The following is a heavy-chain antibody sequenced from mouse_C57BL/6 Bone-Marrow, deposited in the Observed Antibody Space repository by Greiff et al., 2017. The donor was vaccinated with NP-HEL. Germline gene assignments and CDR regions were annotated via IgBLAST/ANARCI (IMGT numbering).Heavy chain of an antibody. CDR1: GYSITSGYY. CDR3: ARGGLYAMDY. Sequence: EVQLQESGPGLVKPSQSLSLTCSVTGYSITSGYYWNWIRQFPGNKLEWMGYISYDGSNNYNPSLKNRISITRDPSKNQFFLKLNSVTTEDTATYYCARGGLYAMDYWGQGTSVTVSS. J-gene: IGHJ4*01. V-gene: IGHV3-6*01. D-gene: IGHD3-3*01. CDR2: ISYDGSN.